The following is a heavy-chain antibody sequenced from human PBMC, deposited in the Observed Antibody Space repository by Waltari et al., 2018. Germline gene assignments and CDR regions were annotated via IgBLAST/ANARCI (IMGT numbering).Heavy chain of an antibody. V-gene: IGHV4-34*01. CDR1: GGSFSGYY. CDR2: INHSGST. Sequence: QVQLQQWGAGLLKPSETLSLTCAVYGGSFSGYYWSWIRQPPGKGLEWIGEINHSGSTNYNPSLKSRVTISVDTSKNQFSLKLSSVTAADTAVYYCARGEVIAALNWFDPWGQGTLVTVSS. CDR3: ARGEVIAALNWFDP. J-gene: IGHJ5*02. D-gene: IGHD6-13*01.